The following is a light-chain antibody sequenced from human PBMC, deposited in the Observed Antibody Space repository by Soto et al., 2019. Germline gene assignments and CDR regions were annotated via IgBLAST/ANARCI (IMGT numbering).Light chain of an antibody. CDR2: DVS. CDR3: RSYTSSSTPVV. Sequence: QSALTQPASVSGSPGQAITISCTGASSDVGGYNYVSWYQQHPGRAPKLRIYDVSNRPSGVSNRFSGSKSGNTASLTISGLQAEDEADYYCRSYTSSSTPVVFGGGTQLTVL. J-gene: IGLJ2*01. CDR1: SSDVGGYNY. V-gene: IGLV2-14*01.